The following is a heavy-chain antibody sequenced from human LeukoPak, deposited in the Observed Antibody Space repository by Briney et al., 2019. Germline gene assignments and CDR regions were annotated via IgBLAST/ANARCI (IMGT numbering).Heavy chain of an antibody. V-gene: IGHV5-51*01. Sequence: GESLKISCKGSGSSFTSYWIGWVRQMPGKGLEWMGIIYPGDSDTRYSPSFQGQVTISADKSISTAYLQWSSLKAPDTAMYYCARRYCSGGSCYLSFDNWGQGTLVTVSS. CDR1: GSSFTSYW. CDR3: ARRYCSGGSCYLSFDN. J-gene: IGHJ4*02. CDR2: IYPGDSDT. D-gene: IGHD2-15*01.